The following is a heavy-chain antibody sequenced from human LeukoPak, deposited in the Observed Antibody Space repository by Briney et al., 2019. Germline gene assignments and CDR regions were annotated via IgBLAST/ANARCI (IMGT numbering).Heavy chain of an antibody. CDR3: ARQRSSQGYFDY. V-gene: IGHV5-51*01. CDR1: GYNFTSYW. D-gene: IGHD6-6*01. J-gene: IGHJ4*02. Sequence: GESLKISCKGSGYNFTSYWIGWVRQMPGKGLEWMGIIYPGDSDTRYSPSFQGQVTISADKSITTAYLQWSSLKATDTAMYYCARQRSSQGYFDYWGQGTLVTVSS. CDR2: IYPGDSDT.